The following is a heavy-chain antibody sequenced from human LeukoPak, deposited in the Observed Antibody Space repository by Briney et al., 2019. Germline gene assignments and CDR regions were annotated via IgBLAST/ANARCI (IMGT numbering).Heavy chain of an antibody. CDR2: IYSGGST. D-gene: IGHD2-2*01. J-gene: IGHJ6*03. Sequence: GGSLRLSCAASGFTVSSNYMSWVRQAPGKGLEWVSVIYSGGSTYYADSVKGRFTISRDNSKNTLYLQMNSLRAEDTAVYYCARGVVPAAPGVAYYYYMDVWGKGTTVTVSS. V-gene: IGHV3-66*02. CDR1: GFTVSSNY. CDR3: ARGVVPAAPGVAYYYYMDV.